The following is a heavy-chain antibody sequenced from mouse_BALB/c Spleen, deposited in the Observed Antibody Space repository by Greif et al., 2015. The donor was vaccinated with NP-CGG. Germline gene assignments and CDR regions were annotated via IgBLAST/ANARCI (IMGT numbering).Heavy chain of an antibody. CDR2: IDPANGNT. Sequence: DVKLQESGAELVKPGASVKLSCTASGFNIKDTYMRWVKQRPEQGLEWIGRIDPANGNTKYDPKFQGKATITADTSSNTAYLQLSSLTSEDTAVYYCARGIYGSTSDYWGQGTTLTVSS. CDR3: ARGIYGSTSDY. J-gene: IGHJ2*01. CDR1: GFNIKDTY. V-gene: IGHV14-3*02. D-gene: IGHD1-1*01.